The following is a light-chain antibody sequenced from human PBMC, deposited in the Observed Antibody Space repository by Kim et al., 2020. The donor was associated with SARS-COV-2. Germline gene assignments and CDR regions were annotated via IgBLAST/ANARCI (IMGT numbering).Light chain of an antibody. CDR1: SSNIGAGYD. J-gene: IGLJ3*02. V-gene: IGLV1-40*01. Sequence: QRVTNSCTGNSSNIGAGYDVHWYQQFPKTAPRLLIYGDTHRPSGVPDRFSGSKSGTSASLAITGLQAEDEADYYCQSYDNSLGPRVFGGGTQLTVL. CDR2: GDT. CDR3: QSYDNSLGPRV.